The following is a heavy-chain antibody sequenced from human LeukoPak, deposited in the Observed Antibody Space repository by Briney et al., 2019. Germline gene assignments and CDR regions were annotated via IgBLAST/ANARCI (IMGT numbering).Heavy chain of an antibody. Sequence: ASVKVSCKASGFSFPSYGISWVRQAPGQGPEWIGWITAYDGDTNYAEKFQGRVTMATDTSTSTASMELWSLSSDDTAVYYCSRDWQLPSGPDVFDIWGQGTVVTVSS. V-gene: IGHV1-18*01. CDR2: ITAYDGDT. CDR3: SRDWQLPSGPDVFDI. J-gene: IGHJ3*02. D-gene: IGHD1-1*01. CDR1: GFSFPSYG.